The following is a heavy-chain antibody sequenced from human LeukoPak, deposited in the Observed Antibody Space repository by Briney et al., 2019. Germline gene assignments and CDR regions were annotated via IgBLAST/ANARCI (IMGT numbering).Heavy chain of an antibody. J-gene: IGHJ4*02. Sequence: PGGSLRLSCVASGFNFSDYYMSWIRQAPGRGLEWVSFISRSGRDIHYADSVEGRFAISRDNAKNSVYLQMNSLRAEDTAMYFCATPGGHWGQGTLVTVSS. D-gene: IGHD3-10*01. CDR3: ATPGGH. CDR2: ISRSGRDI. CDR1: GFNFSDYY. V-gene: IGHV3-11*01.